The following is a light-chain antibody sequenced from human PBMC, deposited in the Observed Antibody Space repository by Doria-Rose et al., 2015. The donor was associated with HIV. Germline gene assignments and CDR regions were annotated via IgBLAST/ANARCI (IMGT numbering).Light chain of an antibody. J-gene: IGKJ1*01. CDR1: QTVSTY. CDR2: AAS. CDR3: QQTYSSPKWT. Sequence: DIRVTQSPSSLSASVGDRVTITCRASQTVSTYLNWFQQEPGKAPKLLIYAASRLQSGVPSRFSGSGSGTDFTLTISGLQPGDFATYYGQQTYSSPKWTGGQGTK. V-gene: IGKV1-39*01.